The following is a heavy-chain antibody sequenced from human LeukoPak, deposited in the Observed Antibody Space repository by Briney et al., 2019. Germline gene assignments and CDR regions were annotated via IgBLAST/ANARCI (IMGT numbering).Heavy chain of an antibody. CDR3: AREEWGSAYYYYYYMDV. CDR2: IYTSGST. Sequence: SQTLSLTCTVSGGSISSGSYYWSWIRQPAGKGLEWIGRIYTSGSTNYNPSLKSRVTISVDTSKNQFSLKLSSVTAADTAVYYCAREEWGSAYYYYYYMDVWGKGTTVTVSS. CDR1: GGSISSGSYY. J-gene: IGHJ6*03. V-gene: IGHV4-61*02. D-gene: IGHD3-3*01.